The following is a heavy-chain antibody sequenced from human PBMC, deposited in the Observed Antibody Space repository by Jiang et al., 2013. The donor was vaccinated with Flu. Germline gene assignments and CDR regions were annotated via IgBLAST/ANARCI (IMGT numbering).Heavy chain of an antibody. CDR1: GGSISSYY. Sequence: PGLVKPSETLSLTCAVSGGSISSYYWSWIRQPAGKGLEWIGRIYTSGSTNYNPSLKSRVTMSVDTSKNQFSLKLSSVTAADTAVYYCVRESVYYDSSGYLSLWGQGTLVTVSS. V-gene: IGHV4-4*07. D-gene: IGHD3-22*01. CDR3: VRESVYYDSSGYLSL. J-gene: IGHJ4*02. CDR2: IYTSGST.